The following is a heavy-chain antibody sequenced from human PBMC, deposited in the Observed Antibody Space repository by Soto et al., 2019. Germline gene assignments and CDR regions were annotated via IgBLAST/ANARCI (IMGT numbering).Heavy chain of an antibody. CDR3: AKECQTSSAGYLFDY. CDR2: ISGSGGST. D-gene: IGHD6-13*01. Sequence: GGSMRLSCAASGFTFSSYAMSWVRQAPGKGLEWVSAISGSGGSTYYADSVKGRFNISRDNSKNTVYLQMNSLRAEDTALYYCAKECQTSSAGYLFDYWGQGTQVTVSS. J-gene: IGHJ4*02. V-gene: IGHV3-23*01. CDR1: GFTFSSYA.